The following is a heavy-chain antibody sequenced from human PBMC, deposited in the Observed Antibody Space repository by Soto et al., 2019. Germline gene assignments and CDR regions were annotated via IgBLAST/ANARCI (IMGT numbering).Heavy chain of an antibody. CDR2: ISAYNGNT. J-gene: IGHJ3*02. D-gene: IGHD3-22*01. CDR1: GYTFTSYG. V-gene: IGHV1-18*04. CDR3: ARAYYYDSSGSKGGAFDI. Sequence: QVQLVQSGAEVKKPGASVKVSCKASGYTFTSYGISWVRQAPGQGLEWMGWISAYNGNTNYAQKLQGRVTMTTDTTPSKAYMELRSLRSDDTAVYYWARAYYYDSSGSKGGAFDIWGQGTMVTVSS.